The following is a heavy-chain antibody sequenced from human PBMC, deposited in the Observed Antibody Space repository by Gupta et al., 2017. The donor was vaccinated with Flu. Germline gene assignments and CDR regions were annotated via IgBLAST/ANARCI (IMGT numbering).Heavy chain of an antibody. CDR1: GFTFSSYG. V-gene: IGHV3-33*01. J-gene: IGHJ6*02. Sequence: QVQLVESGGGVVQPGRSLRLSCAASGFTFSSYGMHWVRQAPGKGLEWVAVIWYDGSNKYYADSVKGRFTISRDNSKNTLYLQMNSLRAEDTAVYYCARVPVTIMGMDVWGQGTTVTVSS. D-gene: IGHD3-3*01. CDR3: ARVPVTIMGMDV. CDR2: IWYDGSNK.